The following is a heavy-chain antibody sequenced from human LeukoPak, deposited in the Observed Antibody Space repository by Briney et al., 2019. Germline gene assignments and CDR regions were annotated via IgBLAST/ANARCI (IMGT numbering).Heavy chain of an antibody. CDR1: GGTFSSYA. D-gene: IGHD3-22*01. J-gene: IGHJ4*02. V-gene: IGHV1-69*05. CDR3: ARARYYYDSNGYYHDY. CDR2: IIPIFGTA. Sequence: ASVKVSCKASGGTFSSYAISWVRQAPGQGLEWMGRIIPIFGTANYAQKFQGRVTITTDESTSTAYMELSSLRSEDTAVYYCARARYYYDSNGYYHDYWGQGTLVTASS.